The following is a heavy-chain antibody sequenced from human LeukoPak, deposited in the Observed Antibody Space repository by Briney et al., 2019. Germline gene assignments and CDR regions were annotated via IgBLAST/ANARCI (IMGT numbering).Heavy chain of an antibody. Sequence: PSETLSLTCTVSAGSINSGDYYWSWIRQPAGKGLEWIGRIYSPGTNYNYNPSVKSRVTISIDTSKNQFSLKLTSVTAADTAVYYCARGIETSYDSSRDAFDICGQGTMVTVSS. CDR3: ARGIETSYDSSRDAFDI. CDR2: IYSPGT. V-gene: IGHV4-61*02. J-gene: IGHJ3*02. D-gene: IGHD3-22*01. CDR1: AGSINSGDYY.